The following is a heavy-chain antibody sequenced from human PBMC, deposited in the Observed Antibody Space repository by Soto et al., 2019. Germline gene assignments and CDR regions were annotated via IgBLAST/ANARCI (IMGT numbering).Heavy chain of an antibody. J-gene: IGHJ2*01. CDR1: GGTFSSYA. CDR2: IIPIFGTA. CDR3: ARGDDILTGYSKNWYFDL. V-gene: IGHV1-69*01. D-gene: IGHD3-9*01. Sequence: QVQLVQSGAEVKKPGSSVKVSCKASGGTFSSYAISWVRQAPGQGLEWMGAIIPIFGTANYAQKFQGRVTITADESTSTAYMELSSLRSEDTAVYYCARGDDILTGYSKNWYFDLWGRGTLVTVSS.